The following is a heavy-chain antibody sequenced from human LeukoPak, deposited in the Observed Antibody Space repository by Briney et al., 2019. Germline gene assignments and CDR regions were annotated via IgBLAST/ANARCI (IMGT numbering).Heavy chain of an antibody. V-gene: IGHV4-38-2*02. Sequence: PETLSLTCTVSGYSISSGYYWGWIRQPPGKGLEWIGSIYYSGITYYNPSLKSRVTISVDTSKNQFSLRLSSVTAADAAVYYCASWGATHHYFDSWGRGTLVTVSS. CDR1: GYSISSGYY. CDR2: IYYSGIT. J-gene: IGHJ4*02. D-gene: IGHD1-26*01. CDR3: ASWGATHHYFDS.